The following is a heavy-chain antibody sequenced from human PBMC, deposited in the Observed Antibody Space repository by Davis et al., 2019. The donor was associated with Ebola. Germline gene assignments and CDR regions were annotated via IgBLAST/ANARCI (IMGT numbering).Heavy chain of an antibody. CDR1: GFTFTSSA. D-gene: IGHD6-13*01. Sequence: SVKVSCKASGFTFTSSAVQWVRQARGQRLEWIGWIVVGSGNTNYAQKFQERVTITRDMSTSTAYMELSSLRSEDTAVYYCARDQAIAAAGSVGEAVDIWGQGTMVTVSS. V-gene: IGHV1-58*01. J-gene: IGHJ3*02. CDR2: IVVGSGNT. CDR3: ARDQAIAAAGSVGEAVDI.